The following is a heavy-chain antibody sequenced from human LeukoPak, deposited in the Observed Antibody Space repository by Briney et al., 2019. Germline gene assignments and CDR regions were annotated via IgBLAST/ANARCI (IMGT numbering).Heavy chain of an antibody. CDR3: ARTTFWSGRSPDYHHCYMDV. V-gene: IGHV4-59*01. J-gene: IGHJ6*03. CDR1: GGSISSYY. Sequence: SETLSLTCTVSGGSISSYYWSWIRQPPGKGLEWIGYIYYSGSTNYNPSLKSRVTISVKTSKNQFSLKLRSVTAADTAVYYCARTTFWSGRSPDYHHCYMDVWGKGTTVTVSS. D-gene: IGHD3-3*01. CDR2: IYYSGST.